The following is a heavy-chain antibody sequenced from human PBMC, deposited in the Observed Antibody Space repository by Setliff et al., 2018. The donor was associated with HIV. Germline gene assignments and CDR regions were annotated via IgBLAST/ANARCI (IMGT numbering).Heavy chain of an antibody. D-gene: IGHD3-10*01. J-gene: IGHJ4*02. CDR3: ATFLFRDSTDPYYRPPGDFPLYYFDY. CDR2: IDPEDGET. CDR1: GYTLSEYY. Sequence: ASVKVSCKASGYTLSEYYMHWVQQAPGKGLEWMGRIDPEDGETLYAEKFRGRATMTADMSTNTAYLELGSLRSEDTAVYYCATFLFRDSTDPYYRPPGDFPLYYFDYWAQGTLVTVS. V-gene: IGHV1-69-2*01.